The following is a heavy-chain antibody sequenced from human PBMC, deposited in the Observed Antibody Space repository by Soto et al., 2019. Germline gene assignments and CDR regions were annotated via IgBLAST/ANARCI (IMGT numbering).Heavy chain of an antibody. J-gene: IGHJ5*02. V-gene: IGHV4-59*06. CDR2: ISDSGST. Sequence: SETLSLTCTVSGGFISNYYWSWVRQSPGKGLEWIGSISDSGSTSYNPSLKSRLTLSVDTSKNQFSLNLRSVTAADTAVYYCARRDRSGFSYWLDTWGQGTLVTVSS. D-gene: IGHD3-22*01. CDR1: GGFISNYY. CDR3: ARRDRSGFSYWLDT.